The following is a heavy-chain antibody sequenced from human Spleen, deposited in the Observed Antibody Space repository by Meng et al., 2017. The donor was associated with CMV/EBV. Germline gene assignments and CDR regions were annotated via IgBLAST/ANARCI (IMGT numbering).Heavy chain of an antibody. Sequence: GESLKISCAASGFPFSDYYMTWIRQAPGKGLEWLSHISSSGSIIYYADSVKGRFTVSRDNAKNSLYLQMTSLRAEDTAIYYCAKDRTYSSSLNFDYWGQGTLVTVSS. D-gene: IGHD6-6*01. CDR2: ISSSGSII. CDR3: AKDRTYSSSLNFDY. CDR1: GFPFSDYY. V-gene: IGHV3-11*04. J-gene: IGHJ4*02.